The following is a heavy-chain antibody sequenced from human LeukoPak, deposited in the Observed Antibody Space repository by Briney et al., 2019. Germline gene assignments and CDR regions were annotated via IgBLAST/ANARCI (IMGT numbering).Heavy chain of an antibody. CDR2: IYYGGFS. CDR1: GGSISTYF. D-gene: IGHD1-26*01. V-gene: IGHV4-59*01. Sequence: PSETLSLTCTVSGGSISTYFWSWIRQPPGKGLEWIGYIYYGGFSDYNPPLKSRVTMSVDTSKNLFSLKLSSVTAADTAVYYCARVVGGSHYYWHFDLWGRGTLVTVSS. J-gene: IGHJ2*01. CDR3: ARVVGGSHYYWHFDL.